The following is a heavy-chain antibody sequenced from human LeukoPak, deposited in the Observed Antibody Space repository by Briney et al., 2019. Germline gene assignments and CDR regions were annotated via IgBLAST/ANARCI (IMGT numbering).Heavy chain of an antibody. D-gene: IGHD5-12*01. J-gene: IGHJ5*02. Sequence: PGGSLRLSCVASGFTFSSYAMSWVRQAPGKGLEWVSSIGGSGDWTYYADSVKGRFTIARDNSKNTLYLKMKSLRAEDTAVYFCAKKTGVVARPSDLWGQGTVVTVSS. V-gene: IGHV3-23*01. CDR2: IGGSGDWT. CDR1: GFTFSSYA. CDR3: AKKTGVVARPSDL.